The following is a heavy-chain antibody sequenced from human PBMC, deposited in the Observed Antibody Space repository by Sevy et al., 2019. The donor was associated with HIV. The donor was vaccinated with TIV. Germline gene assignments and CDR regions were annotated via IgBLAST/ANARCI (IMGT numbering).Heavy chain of an antibody. CDR2: IRSKAGGGTT. D-gene: IGHD2-15*01. CDR3: TTDHRRDGIVVVPFEY. J-gene: IGHJ4*02. Sequence: GGSLRLSCAASGFTFSNAWMSWVRQSPGKGLEWVGRIRSKAGGGTTDYATIVKGKLTISRDDSRDNLYLQPNSLETGDTAVYYCTTDHRRDGIVVVPFEYWGQGTLVTVSS. CDR1: GFTFSNAW. V-gene: IGHV3-15*01.